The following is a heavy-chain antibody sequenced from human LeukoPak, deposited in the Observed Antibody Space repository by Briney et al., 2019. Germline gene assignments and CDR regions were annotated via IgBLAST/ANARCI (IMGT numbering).Heavy chain of an antibody. D-gene: IGHD6-19*01. Sequence: GSLRLSCAATGLSVSSNFMSWVRQAPGKGLEWVSAISGSGGSTYYADSVKGRFTISRDNSKNTLYLQMNSLRAEDTAVYYCAKGPPVAGTFDYWGQGTLVTVSS. J-gene: IGHJ4*02. CDR3: AKGPPVAGTFDY. CDR1: GLSVSSNF. CDR2: ISGSGGST. V-gene: IGHV3-23*01.